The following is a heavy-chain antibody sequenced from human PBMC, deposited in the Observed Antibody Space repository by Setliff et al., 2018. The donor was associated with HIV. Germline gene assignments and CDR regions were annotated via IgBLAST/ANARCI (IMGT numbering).Heavy chain of an antibody. Sequence: GESLKISCAASGFSLSAHCMDWVRQAPGKGLAWSGRIKSKIDGGTIDYAAPVKGRFTISRDDSKNTLYQQMNSLKTEDTAVYYCTTICYFDWFCRTRDPDYWGRGTLVTVSS. CDR3: TTICYFDWFCRTRDPDY. D-gene: IGHD3-9*01. CDR1: GFSLSAHC. V-gene: IGHV3-15*01. J-gene: IGHJ4*02. CDR2: IKSKIDGGTI.